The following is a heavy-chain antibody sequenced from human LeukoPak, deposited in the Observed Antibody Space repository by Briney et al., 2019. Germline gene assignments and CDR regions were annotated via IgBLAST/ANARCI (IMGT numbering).Heavy chain of an antibody. CDR3: AVQRGGDGYNTFDY. CDR2: LSGSGDDT. D-gene: IGHD5-24*01. CDR1: GFTFSSYA. V-gene: IGHV3-23*01. J-gene: IGHJ4*02. Sequence: TGGSLRLSCAASGFTFSSYAMSWVRQAPGKGLEWVSALSGSGDDTYYADSVKGRFTISRDNSKNTLYLQMNSLRAEDTAVYYCAVQRGGDGYNTFDYWGQGTLVTVCS.